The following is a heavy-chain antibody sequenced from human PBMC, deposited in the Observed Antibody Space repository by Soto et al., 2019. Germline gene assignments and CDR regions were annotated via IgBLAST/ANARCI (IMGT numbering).Heavy chain of an antibody. CDR3: ARNYGGNSYAFDI. Sequence: SCKAIGYSFTRHYMHWVRQAPGKGLEYVSAISSNGGSTYYANSVKGRFTISRDNSKNTLYLQMGSLRAEDMAVYYCARNYGGNSYAFDIWGQGTMVTVSS. J-gene: IGHJ3*02. D-gene: IGHD2-21*02. CDR1: GYSFTRHY. CDR2: ISSNGGST. V-gene: IGHV3-64*01.